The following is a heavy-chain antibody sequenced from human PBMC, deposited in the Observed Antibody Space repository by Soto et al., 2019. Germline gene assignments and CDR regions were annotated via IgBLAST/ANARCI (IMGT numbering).Heavy chain of an antibody. CDR3: ARDPVTAD. CDR2: IKRDGSDA. Sequence: PGGSLRLSCTNSGFPLNDYYIIRVRQVPGKGLDWVGNIKRDGSDAHYVDSVKGRFTISRDNAENLXHIQMNHLRVEDTAMYYCARDPVTADWGQGTPVTVSS. J-gene: IGHJ1*01. V-gene: IGHV3-7*03. CDR1: GFPLNDYY.